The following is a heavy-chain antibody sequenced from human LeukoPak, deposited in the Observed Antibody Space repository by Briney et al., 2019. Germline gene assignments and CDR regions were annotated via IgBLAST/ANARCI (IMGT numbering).Heavy chain of an antibody. V-gene: IGHV3-74*01. Sequence: GGSLRLSCRASDTTFSANWILWVRQAPGKGLVWVSRINSDGSHTSYADSVKGRFTISRDNAKNTMYLQMNSLRVDDTAEYYCARWSWALYGVDYWGQGTLVTVSS. CDR2: INSDGSHT. CDR3: ARWSWALYGVDY. D-gene: IGHD3-16*01. CDR1: DTTFSANW. J-gene: IGHJ4*02.